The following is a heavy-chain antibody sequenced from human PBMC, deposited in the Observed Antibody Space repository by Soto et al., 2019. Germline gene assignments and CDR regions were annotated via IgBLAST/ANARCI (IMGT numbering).Heavy chain of an antibody. CDR2: INHSGST. D-gene: IGHD2-15*01. V-gene: IGHV4-34*01. Sequence: SETLSLTCAVYGGSFSGYYWSWIRQPPGKGLEWIGEINHSGSTNYNPSLKSRVTISVDTSKNQFSLKLSSVTAADTAVYYCAREGYCSGGSCYSRTLDYWGQGTLVTVSS. CDR3: AREGYCSGGSCYSRTLDY. J-gene: IGHJ4*02. CDR1: GGSFSGYY.